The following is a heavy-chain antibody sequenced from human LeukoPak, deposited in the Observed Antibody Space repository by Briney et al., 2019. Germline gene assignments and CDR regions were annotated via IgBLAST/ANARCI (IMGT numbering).Heavy chain of an antibody. CDR1: GGSFSGYY. V-gene: IGHV4-34*01. CDR3: ARGPLNYYDSSGYYFYYYYGMGV. CDR2: INHSGST. Sequence: PSETLSLTCAVYGGSFSGYYWSWIRQPPGKGLEWIGEINHSGSTNYNPSLKSRVTISVDTSKNQFSLKLSSVTAADTAVYYCARGPLNYYDSSGYYFYYYYGMGVWGQGTTVTVSS. J-gene: IGHJ6*02. D-gene: IGHD3-22*01.